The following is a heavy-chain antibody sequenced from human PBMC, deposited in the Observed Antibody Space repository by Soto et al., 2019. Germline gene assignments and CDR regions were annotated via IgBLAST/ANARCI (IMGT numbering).Heavy chain of an antibody. CDR1: GDSISGSSYF. CDR3: ARYRNFVFGDDASDV. V-gene: IGHV4-39*01. Sequence: QLQLQESGPGLVKPSETLSLTCSVSGDSISGSSYFWGWVRQPPGRGLESIGAIHYRGKTHYNPSLKSRVTISVDTSKNQFSLELTSVTNADTATYSCARYRNFVFGDDASDVWGQGTMVAVSS. J-gene: IGHJ3*01. D-gene: IGHD3-3*01. CDR2: IHYRGKT.